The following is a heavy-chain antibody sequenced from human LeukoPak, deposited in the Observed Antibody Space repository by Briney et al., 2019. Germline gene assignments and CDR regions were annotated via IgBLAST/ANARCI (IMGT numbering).Heavy chain of an antibody. D-gene: IGHD1-26*01. J-gene: IGHJ4*02. CDR3: ARWELPFGFDY. Sequence: GGSLRLSCAASGFTFSSYDMHWVRQATGKGLEWVSAIGTAGDTYYPGSVKGRFTISRENAKNSLYLQMNSLRAEDTAVYYCARWELPFGFDYWGQGTLVTVSS. V-gene: IGHV3-13*01. CDR1: GFTFSSYD. CDR2: IGTAGDT.